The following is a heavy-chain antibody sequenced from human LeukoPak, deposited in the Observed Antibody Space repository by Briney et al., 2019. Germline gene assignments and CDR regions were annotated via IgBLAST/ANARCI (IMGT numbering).Heavy chain of an antibody. V-gene: IGHV4-39*01. CDR1: VGSISSSSYY. Sequence: SETLTLTCTVSVGSISSSSYYWGWIRQPPGKGLEWIGSIYYSGSTYYNPSLKSRVTISVDTSKSQFSLKLSSVTAADTAVYYCARHVYSSGTFDYWGQGTLVTVSS. D-gene: IGHD6-25*01. CDR2: IYYSGST. J-gene: IGHJ4*02. CDR3: ARHVYSSGTFDY.